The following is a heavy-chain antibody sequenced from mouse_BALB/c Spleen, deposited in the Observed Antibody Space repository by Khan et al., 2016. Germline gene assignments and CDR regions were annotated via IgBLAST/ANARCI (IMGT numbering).Heavy chain of an antibody. D-gene: IGHD4-1*01. Sequence: EVELVEPGGDLVKPGGSLKLSCAASGFTFSSYGMSWVRQTPDKRLEWVATISSGGSYTYYPDSVKGRFTISRDNAKNTLYLQMRSLKSEDTAMYYCARHVLEGTGTYLGQGTLVTVSA. V-gene: IGHV5-6*01. CDR1: GFTFSSYG. CDR3: ARHVLEGTGTY. J-gene: IGHJ3*01. CDR2: ISSGGSYT.